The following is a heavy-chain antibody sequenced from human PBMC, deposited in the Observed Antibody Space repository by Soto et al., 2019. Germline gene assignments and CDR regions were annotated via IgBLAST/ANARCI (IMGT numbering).Heavy chain of an antibody. J-gene: IGHJ4*02. CDR1: GGSISSSSYY. CDR3: ARHGQLVRGYFDY. Sequence: SETLSLTCTVSGGSISSSSYYWGWIRQPPGKGLEWIGSIYYSGSTYYNPSLKSRVTISVDTSKNQFSLKLSSVTAADTAVYYCARHGQLVRGYFDYWGQGTLVTVSS. V-gene: IGHV4-39*01. D-gene: IGHD6-6*01. CDR2: IYYSGST.